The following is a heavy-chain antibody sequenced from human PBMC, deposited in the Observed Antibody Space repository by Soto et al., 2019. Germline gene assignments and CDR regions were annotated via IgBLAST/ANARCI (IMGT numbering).Heavy chain of an antibody. J-gene: IGHJ4*02. CDR1: GYTFTGYY. D-gene: IGHD3-22*01. CDR3: ARGIYYYDSSGYGPLDY. CDR2: INPNSGGT. Sequence: ASVKVSCKASGYTFTGYYMHWVRQAPGQGLEWMGWINPNSGGTNYAQKFQGWVTMTRDTSISTAYMELRSLRSDDTAVYYCARGIYYYDSSGYGPLDYWGQGTLVTAPQ. V-gene: IGHV1-2*04.